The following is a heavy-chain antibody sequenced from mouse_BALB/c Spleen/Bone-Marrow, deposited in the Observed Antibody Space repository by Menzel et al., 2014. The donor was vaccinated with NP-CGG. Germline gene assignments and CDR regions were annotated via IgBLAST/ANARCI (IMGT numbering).Heavy chain of an antibody. CDR1: GFTFTDHY. V-gene: IGHV7-3*02. D-gene: IGHD2-1*01. J-gene: IGHJ2*01. CDR3: ARDYLYYFDY. Sequence: EVMLVESGGGLVQPGGFLRLSCATSGFTFTDHYMSWVRQPPGKALEWLGFIRNKANGYTTEYSASVKGRFTISRDNSQSIVYLQMNTLRADDSATYYCARDYLYYFDYWGQGTTLTVSS. CDR2: IRNKANGYTT.